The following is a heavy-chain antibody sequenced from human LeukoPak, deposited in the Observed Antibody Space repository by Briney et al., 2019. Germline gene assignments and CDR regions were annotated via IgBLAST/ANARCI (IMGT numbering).Heavy chain of an antibody. CDR1: GYTFSNSG. V-gene: IGHV1-18*01. CDR2: ISTYSGNT. Sequence: GASVKVSCKASGYTFSNSGISWVRQAPGQGLECMGWISTYSGNTNYAHNLQDKLTMTTDTSTSTAYMELRNLKSDDTAVYFCARSGGYYFYMDVWGKGTTVTVSS. D-gene: IGHD1-26*01. CDR3: ARSGGYYFYMDV. J-gene: IGHJ6*03.